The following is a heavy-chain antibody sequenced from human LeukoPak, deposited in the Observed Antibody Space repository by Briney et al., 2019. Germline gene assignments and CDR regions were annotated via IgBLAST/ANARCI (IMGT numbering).Heavy chain of an antibody. Sequence: ASVKVSCKASGYTFTGYYMHWVRQAPGQGLEWMGWINPNSGGTNYAQKFQGRVTMTRDTSISTAYMELSRLRSDDTAVYYCARAPSQYSHGYGRRFDYWGQGTLVTVSS. CDR3: ARAPSQYSHGYGRRFDY. CDR1: GYTFTGYY. V-gene: IGHV1-2*02. D-gene: IGHD5-18*01. CDR2: INPNSGGT. J-gene: IGHJ4*02.